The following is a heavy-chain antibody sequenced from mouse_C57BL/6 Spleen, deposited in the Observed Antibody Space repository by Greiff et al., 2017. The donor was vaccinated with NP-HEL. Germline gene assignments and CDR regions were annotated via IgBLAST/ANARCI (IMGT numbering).Heavy chain of an antibody. CDR3: ARGMITTVVATYFDY. Sequence: EVQGVESGGGLVKPGGSLKLSCAASGFTFSDYGTHWVRQAPEKGLEWVAYISSGSSTIYYADTVKGRFTISRDNAKNTLFLQMTSLRSEDTAMYYCARGMITTVVATYFDYWGQGTTLTVSS. J-gene: IGHJ2*01. CDR1: GFTFSDYG. D-gene: IGHD1-1*01. CDR2: ISSGSSTI. V-gene: IGHV5-17*01.